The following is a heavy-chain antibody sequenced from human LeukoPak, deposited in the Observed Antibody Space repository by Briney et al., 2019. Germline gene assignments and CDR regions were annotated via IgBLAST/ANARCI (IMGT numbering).Heavy chain of an antibody. CDR2: MNPNSGNT. V-gene: IGHV1-8*02. J-gene: IGHJ4*02. Sequence: PMASVKVSCKASGYTFTSYDINWVRQATGQGLEWMGWMNPNSGNTGYAQKLQGRVTMTTDTSTSTAYMELRSLRSDDTAVYYCARIYCSSTSCYDQDYWGQGTLVTVSS. D-gene: IGHD2-2*01. CDR1: GYTFTSYD. CDR3: ARIYCSSTSCYDQDY.